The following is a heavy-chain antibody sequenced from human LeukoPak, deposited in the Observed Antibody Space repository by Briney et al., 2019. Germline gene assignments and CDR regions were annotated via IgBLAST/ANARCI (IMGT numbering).Heavy chain of an antibody. Sequence: PSETLSLTCTVSGGSISSYYWSWIRQPPGKGLEWIGYIYYSGSTNYNPSLKSRVTISVDTSKNQFSLKLSSVTAADTAVYYCARREDYDFWRPFDYWGQGTLVTVSS. CDR2: IYYSGST. CDR3: ARREDYDFWRPFDY. J-gene: IGHJ4*02. D-gene: IGHD3-3*01. V-gene: IGHV4-59*08. CDR1: GGSISSYY.